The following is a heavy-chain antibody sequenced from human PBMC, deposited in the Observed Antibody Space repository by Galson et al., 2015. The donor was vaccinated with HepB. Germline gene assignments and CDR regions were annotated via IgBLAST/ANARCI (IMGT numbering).Heavy chain of an antibody. CDR2: FSGYDHST. CDR1: GYSFSNYG. D-gene: IGHD1-7*01. Sequence: SVKVSCKASGYSFSNYGLSWIRQAPGPGLEWLGWFSGYDHSTNYAQKFQGRVTMTADASTDTAYLELRNLRSDDTAVYFCARDSRLELRLNNYFSYGMDVWGQGSAVTVSS. J-gene: IGHJ6*02. CDR3: ARDSRLELRLNNYFSYGMDV. V-gene: IGHV1-18*01.